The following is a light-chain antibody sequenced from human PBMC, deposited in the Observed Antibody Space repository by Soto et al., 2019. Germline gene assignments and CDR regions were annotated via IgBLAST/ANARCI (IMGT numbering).Light chain of an antibody. Sequence: DIQMTQSPSTLSASVGDRVTITCRASQSISSWLAWYQQKPGKAPNLLIYDVSSLESGVPSRFSGSGSGTEFTLTISSLQPDDLATYYCQQYNGYSWTFGRGTKVDIK. CDR3: QQYNGYSWT. CDR2: DVS. CDR1: QSISSW. V-gene: IGKV1-5*01. J-gene: IGKJ1*01.